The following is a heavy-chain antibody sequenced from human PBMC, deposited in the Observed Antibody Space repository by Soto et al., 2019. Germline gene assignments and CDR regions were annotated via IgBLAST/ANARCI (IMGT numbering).Heavy chain of an antibody. D-gene: IGHD6-13*01. V-gene: IGHV1-2*02. CDR3: AKGGSSWTEWFDP. Sequence: ASVKVSCKASGYPLTAQYLHWVRQAPGQGLEWMGWINPSSGGTKEAQKFRGRVTMTRYTSISAAYMELSRLTSADTAVYYCAKGGSSWTEWFDPWGQGTLVTVSS. J-gene: IGHJ5*02. CDR1: GYPLTAQY. CDR2: INPSSGGT.